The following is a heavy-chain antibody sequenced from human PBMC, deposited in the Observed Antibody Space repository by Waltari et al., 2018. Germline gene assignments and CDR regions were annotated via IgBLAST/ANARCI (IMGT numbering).Heavy chain of an antibody. J-gene: IGHJ6*02. D-gene: IGHD3-10*01. CDR2: IYTSGST. CDR3: AREPLISMVRGAIYGMDV. Sequence: QVQLQESGPGLVKPSQTLSLTCTVSGGSLSSGSYYWSWIRQPAGKGLEWIGRIYTSGSTNYNPSLKSRVTISEDTSKNQFSLKLSSVTAADTAVYYCAREPLISMVRGAIYGMDVWGQGTTVTVSS. V-gene: IGHV4-61*02. CDR1: GGSLSSGSYY.